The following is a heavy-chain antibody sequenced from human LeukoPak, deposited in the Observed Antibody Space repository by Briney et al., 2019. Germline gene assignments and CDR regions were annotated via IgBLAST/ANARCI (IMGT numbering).Heavy chain of an antibody. J-gene: IGHJ5*02. CDR2: IWYDGSNK. V-gene: IGHV3-33*01. CDR3: ARVLYSSGWYDWFDP. D-gene: IGHD6-19*01. Sequence: PGGSLRLSCAASGFTFSSYGMHWVRQAPGKGLEWVAVIWYDGSNKYYADSVKGRFTISRDNSKNTLYLQMNSPRAEDTAVYYCARVLYSSGWYDWFDPWGQGTLVTVSS. CDR1: GFTFSSYG.